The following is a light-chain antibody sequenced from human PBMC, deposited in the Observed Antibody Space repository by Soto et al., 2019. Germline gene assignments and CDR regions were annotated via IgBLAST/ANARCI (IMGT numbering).Light chain of an antibody. V-gene: IGKV3-20*01. J-gene: IGKJ3*01. Sequence: EVVLTQSPGTLSLSPGERATLSCRASQSVAANYLAWYQQKRGQAPRLLIYGASSRATGIPDRFSGSGSGTDFSLTISRLESEDFSVYYCHQYGTAPLTFGPGTKVDIK. CDR3: HQYGTAPLT. CDR1: QSVAANY. CDR2: GAS.